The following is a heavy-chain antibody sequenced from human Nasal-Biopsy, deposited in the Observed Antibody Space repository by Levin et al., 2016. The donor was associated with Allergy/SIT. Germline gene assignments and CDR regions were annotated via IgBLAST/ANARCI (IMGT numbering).Heavy chain of an antibody. CDR1: GGSISNYY. Sequence: SETLSLTCNVSGGSISNYYWSWIRQSPGKGFEWIGYISYHGTTNYNPSLKSRVTISLDGSKTQFSLRLSSLTAADTAVYYCARDNRRQRWYYFDYWGQGILVTVSS. D-gene: IGHD1-14*01. CDR3: ARDNRRQRWYYFDY. CDR2: ISYHGTT. V-gene: IGHV4-59*01. J-gene: IGHJ4*02.